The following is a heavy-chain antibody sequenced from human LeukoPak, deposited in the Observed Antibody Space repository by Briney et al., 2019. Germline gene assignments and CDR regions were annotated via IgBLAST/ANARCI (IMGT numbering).Heavy chain of an antibody. V-gene: IGHV1-2*02. Sequence: ASVKVSCTASGYTFTGYYMHWVRQAPGQGLEWMGWINPNSGGTNYAQKFQGRVTMTRDTSISTAYMELSRLRSDDTAVYYCVSPGGLGYGPLDYWGQGTLVTVSS. CDR3: VSPGGLGYGPLDY. CDR1: GYTFTGYY. CDR2: INPNSGGT. J-gene: IGHJ4*02. D-gene: IGHD5-18*01.